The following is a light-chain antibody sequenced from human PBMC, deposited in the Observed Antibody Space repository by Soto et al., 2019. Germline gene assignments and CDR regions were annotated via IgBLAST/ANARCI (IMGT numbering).Light chain of an antibody. Sequence: DIQMTQSPSSLSASVVDRVTITCRASQSISSYLNWYQQKPGKAPKLLIYAASSLQSGVPSRFSGSGSGTDFTLTISSLQPEDFATYYCQQGYTTPRTFGQGTKVDIK. J-gene: IGKJ1*01. CDR3: QQGYTTPRT. V-gene: IGKV1-39*01. CDR1: QSISSY. CDR2: AAS.